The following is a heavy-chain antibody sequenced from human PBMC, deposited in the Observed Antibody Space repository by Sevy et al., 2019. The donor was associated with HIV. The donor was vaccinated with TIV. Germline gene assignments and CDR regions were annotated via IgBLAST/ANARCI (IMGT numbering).Heavy chain of an antibody. J-gene: IGHJ4*02. CDR1: GFTFSTYA. Sequence: GGSLRLSCAASGFTFSTYAMHWVRQAPGKGLEWVAVISYDGSNTYYADSVKGRFTISRDSSKNTLYLQMNSLRAEDTAVYFCARDGGYDSRGYDLSNYWGQGTLLTVSS. D-gene: IGHD3-22*01. CDR3: ARDGGYDSRGYDLSNY. CDR2: ISYDGSNT. V-gene: IGHV3-30*04.